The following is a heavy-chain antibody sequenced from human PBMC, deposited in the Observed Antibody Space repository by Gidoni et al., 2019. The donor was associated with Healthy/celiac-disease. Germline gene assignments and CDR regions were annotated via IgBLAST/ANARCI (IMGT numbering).Heavy chain of an antibody. CDR2: ISGSGVST. CDR3: AKGGSHNYYCYGMDV. J-gene: IGHJ6*02. V-gene: IGHV3-23*01. Sequence: EVQLLESGGGLVQPGGSLRLSCAASGFTFSSYAMRWVRQAPGKGLEWVSVISGSGVSTYYADSVKGRFTVSRDNSKNTLSLQMNSLRPEDTAVYYCAKGGSHNYYCYGMDVWGQGTTVTVSS. D-gene: IGHD3-10*01. CDR1: GFTFSSYA.